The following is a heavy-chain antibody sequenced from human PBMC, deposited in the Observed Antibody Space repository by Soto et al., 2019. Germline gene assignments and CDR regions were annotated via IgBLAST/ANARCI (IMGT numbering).Heavy chain of an antibody. CDR1: GLTVSSNY. CDR3: ARAYGAGSYFSDS. CDR2: IYSDGTT. Sequence: EVHLVESGGGLIQPGGSLRLSCAASGLTVSSNYMTWIRQPPGQGLEWVSLIYSDGTTFYADSVKGRFSISRDDSWNTLFLHMDSLRAEDTAVYYCARAYGAGSYFSDSWGQGTLVTVSS. V-gene: IGHV3-53*03. J-gene: IGHJ5*01. D-gene: IGHD3-10*01.